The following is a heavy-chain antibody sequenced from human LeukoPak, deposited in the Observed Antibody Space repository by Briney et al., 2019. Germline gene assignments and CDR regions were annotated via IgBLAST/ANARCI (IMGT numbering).Heavy chain of an antibody. J-gene: IGHJ4*02. V-gene: IGHV4-59*08. D-gene: IGHD3-22*01. CDR2: IYYSGST. CDR1: GGSISSYY. CDR3: ARTDYDSSGYYYVLDY. Sequence: PSETLSLTCTVSGGSISSYYWSWIRQPPGKGLECFGYIYYSGSTNCIPSLKSRVTISVDTSKNQFSLTLSSVTAADTAVYYRARTDYDSSGYYYVLDYWGQGTLVTVSS.